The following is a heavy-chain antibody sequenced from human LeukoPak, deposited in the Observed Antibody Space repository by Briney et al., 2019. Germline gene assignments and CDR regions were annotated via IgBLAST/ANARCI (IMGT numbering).Heavy chain of an antibody. V-gene: IGHV4-39*01. D-gene: IGHD6-19*01. J-gene: IGHJ3*01. Sequence: KPLETLSLTCTVSGGSIRSSYYYWGWIRQPPGKGLEWIGSIYYIGETFYNPSLKSRVTISVDTSRNQFSLMLGSVTAADTAMYYCATLRRIAVGAFDVWGQGTMVTVSS. CDR1: GGSIRSSYYY. CDR2: IYYIGET. CDR3: ATLRRIAVGAFDV.